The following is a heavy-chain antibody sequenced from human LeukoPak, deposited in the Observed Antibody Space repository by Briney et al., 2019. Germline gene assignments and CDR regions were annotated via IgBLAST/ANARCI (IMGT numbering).Heavy chain of an antibody. CDR2: INPSGGST. Sequence: ASVKVSCKASGYTFTSYYMHWVRQAPGQGLEWMGIINPSGGSTSYAQKFQGRVTMTRDTSTSTVYMELSRLTSDDTAVYYCSKFDEVWSGYSGYWGQGTLVTVSS. V-gene: IGHV1-46*01. D-gene: IGHD3-3*01. CDR3: SKFDEVWSGYSGY. CDR1: GYTFTSYY. J-gene: IGHJ4*02.